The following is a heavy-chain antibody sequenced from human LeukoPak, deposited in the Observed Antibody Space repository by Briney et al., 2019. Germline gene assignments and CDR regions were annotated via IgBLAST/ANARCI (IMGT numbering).Heavy chain of an antibody. CDR3: ARHRGYSYGSFDY. Sequence: SETLSLTCTVSGGSISSYYWSWTRQPPGKGLEWIGYIYYSGSTNYNPSLKSRVTISVDTSKNQFSLKLSSVTAADTAVYYCARHRGYSYGSFDYWGQGTLVTVSS. D-gene: IGHD5-18*01. CDR1: GGSISSYY. CDR2: IYYSGST. J-gene: IGHJ4*02. V-gene: IGHV4-59*08.